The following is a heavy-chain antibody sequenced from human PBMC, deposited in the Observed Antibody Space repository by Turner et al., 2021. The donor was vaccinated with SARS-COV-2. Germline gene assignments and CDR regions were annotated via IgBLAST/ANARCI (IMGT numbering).Heavy chain of an antibody. CDR1: GFTFSNYG. D-gene: IGHD6-19*01. V-gene: IGHV3-33*01. CDR3: AREGTISVAAGAFDI. Sequence: QVQLVESGGGVVQPGRSLRLSCAASGFTFSNYGMHWVRQAPDKGLEWVVVIWYDGSNKYYADSVKGRFTISRDNSKNTLYLQMNSLRAEDTAVYYCAREGTISVAAGAFDIWGQGTMVTVSS. J-gene: IGHJ3*02. CDR2: IWYDGSNK.